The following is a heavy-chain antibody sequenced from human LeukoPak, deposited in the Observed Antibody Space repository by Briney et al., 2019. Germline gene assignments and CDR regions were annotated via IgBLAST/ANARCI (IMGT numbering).Heavy chain of an antibody. J-gene: IGHJ4*02. CDR2: ISYDGSNK. CDR3: AKDLSGYESTDY. Sequence: GGSLRLSCAASGFTFSSYGMHWVRQAPGKGLEWVAVISYDGSNKYYADSVKGRFTISRDNSKNTLYLQMNSLRAEDTAVYYCAKDLSGYESTDYWGQGTLVTVSS. D-gene: IGHD5-12*01. CDR1: GFTFSSYG. V-gene: IGHV3-30*18.